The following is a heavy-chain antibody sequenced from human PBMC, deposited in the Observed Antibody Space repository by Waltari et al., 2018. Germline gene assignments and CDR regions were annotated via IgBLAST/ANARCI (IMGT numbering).Heavy chain of an antibody. J-gene: IGHJ4*02. D-gene: IGHD3-10*01. CDR2: IKEDGREK. CDR3: ARDRGYFDY. V-gene: IGHV3-7*01. CDR1: GLTFSKYW. Sequence: EVQLVESGGGLVQPGGSLRLSCAASGLTFSKYWMSWVRQAPGKGLRRVANIKEDGREKNYVDAVKGRFIISRDNAKNSLYLQMNSLRVEDTAVYYCARDRGYFDYWGQGTLVTVSS.